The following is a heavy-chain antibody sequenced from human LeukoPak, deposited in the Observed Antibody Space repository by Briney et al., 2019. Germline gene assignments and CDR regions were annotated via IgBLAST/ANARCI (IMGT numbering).Heavy chain of an antibody. CDR2: IKQDGSEK. CDR3: ARNLKHYYGSGSYIDY. Sequence: PGGSLRLSCAASGFTFSSYWMSWVRQAPGKGLEWVANIKQDGSEKYYVDSVKGRFTISRDNAKNSLYLQMNSLRAEDTAVYYCARNLKHYYGSGSYIDYWGQGTLVTVSS. CDR1: GFTFSSYW. V-gene: IGHV3-7*01. J-gene: IGHJ4*02. D-gene: IGHD3-10*01.